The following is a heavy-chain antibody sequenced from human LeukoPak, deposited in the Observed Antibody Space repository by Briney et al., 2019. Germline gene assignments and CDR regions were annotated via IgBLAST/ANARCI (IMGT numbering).Heavy chain of an antibody. J-gene: IGHJ4*02. Sequence: SETLSLTCTVSGGSISSYYWSWIRQPPGKGLEWIGYIYYSGSTNYNPSLKSRVTISVDTSKNQFSLKLSSVTAADTAVYYCARDNDYYDLHYWGQGTLVTVSS. V-gene: IGHV4-59*01. D-gene: IGHD3-22*01. CDR3: ARDNDYYDLHY. CDR2: IYYSGST. CDR1: GGSISSYY.